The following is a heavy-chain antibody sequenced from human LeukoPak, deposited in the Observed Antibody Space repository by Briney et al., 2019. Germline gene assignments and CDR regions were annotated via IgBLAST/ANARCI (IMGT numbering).Heavy chain of an antibody. CDR3: ARQLESYYYYMDV. CDR2: IYPGNSDT. CDR1: GYSFTSYW. V-gene: IGHV5-51*01. D-gene: IGHD1-1*01. J-gene: IGHJ6*03. Sequence: GESLKISYKGSGYSFTSYWIGWVRQMPGKGLEWMGIIYPGNSDTRYSPSFQGQVTISADKSISTAYLQWSSLKASDTAMYYCARQLESYYYYMDVWGKGTTVTVSS.